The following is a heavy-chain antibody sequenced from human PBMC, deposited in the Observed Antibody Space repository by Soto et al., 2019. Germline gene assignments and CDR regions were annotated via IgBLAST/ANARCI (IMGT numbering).Heavy chain of an antibody. D-gene: IGHD3-3*01. CDR3: ARGKGLRFLEWLIDGMDV. Sequence: ASVKVSCKASGYTFTSYGISWVRQAPGLGLEWMGWMSPNNGNTGYAQKFQGRVTMTRNTSISTAYMELSSLRSEDTAVYYCARGKGLRFLEWLIDGMDVWGQGTTVTVSS. CDR2: MSPNNGNT. CDR1: GYTFTSYG. J-gene: IGHJ6*02. V-gene: IGHV1-8*02.